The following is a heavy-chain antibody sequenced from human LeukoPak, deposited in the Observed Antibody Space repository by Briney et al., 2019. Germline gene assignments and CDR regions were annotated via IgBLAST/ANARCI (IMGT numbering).Heavy chain of an antibody. V-gene: IGHV3-74*01. CDR1: GFTFSSYW. D-gene: IGHD3-10*01. CDR2: INSDGSST. J-gene: IGHJ4*02. CDR3: ARDSIPEHYYGSGSYRGPFDY. Sequence: GGSLRLSCAASGFTFSSYWMHWVRQAPGKGLVWVSRINSDGSSTTYADSVKGRFTISRDNAKNTLYLQMNSLRAEDTAVYYCARDSIPEHYYGSGSYRGPFDYWGQGTLVTVSS.